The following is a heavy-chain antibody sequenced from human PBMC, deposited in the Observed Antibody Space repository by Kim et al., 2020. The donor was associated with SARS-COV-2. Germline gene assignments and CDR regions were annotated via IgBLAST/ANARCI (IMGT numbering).Heavy chain of an antibody. J-gene: IGHJ6*02. CDR1: GFTFSSYS. CDR3: ARVRTDIAAAGTSGMDV. V-gene: IGHV3-21*01. Sequence: GGSLRLSCAASGFTFSSYSMNWVRQAPGKGLEWVSSISSSSSYIYYADSVKGRFTISRDNAKNSLYLQMNSLRAEDTAVYYCARVRTDIAAAGTSGMDVWGQGTTVTVSS. CDR2: ISSSSSYI. D-gene: IGHD6-13*01.